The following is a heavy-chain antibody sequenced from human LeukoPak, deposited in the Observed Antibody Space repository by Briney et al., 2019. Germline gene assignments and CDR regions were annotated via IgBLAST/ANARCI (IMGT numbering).Heavy chain of an antibody. CDR3: AKAFSSGWSPFDY. CDR2: IRGDVGGT. J-gene: IGHJ4*02. CDR1: GFTINTFT. D-gene: IGHD6-19*01. Sequence: GGSLRLSCAASGFTINTFTMNWVCQAPGKGMELVSTIRGDVGGTYYADSVKGRFTISRDNLENTLYLQMNYLREEDTALYYCAKAFSSGWSPFDYWGQGALVTVSS. V-gene: IGHV3-23*01.